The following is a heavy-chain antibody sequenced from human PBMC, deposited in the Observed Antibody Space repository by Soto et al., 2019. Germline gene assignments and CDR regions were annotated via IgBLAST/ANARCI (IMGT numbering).Heavy chain of an antibody. V-gene: IGHV3-33*01. CDR3: ARDRAIVVVVAARYGMDV. CDR1: GFTFSSYG. Sequence: GGSLRLSCAASGFTFSSYGMHWVRQAPGKGLEWVAVIWYDGSNKYYADSVKGRFTISRDNSKNTLYLQMNSLRAEDTAVYYCARDRAIVVVVAARYGMDVWGQGTTVTVSS. D-gene: IGHD2-15*01. J-gene: IGHJ6*02. CDR2: IWYDGSNK.